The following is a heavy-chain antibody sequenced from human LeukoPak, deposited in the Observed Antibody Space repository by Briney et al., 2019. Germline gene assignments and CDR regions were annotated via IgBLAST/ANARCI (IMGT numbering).Heavy chain of an antibody. Sequence: GESLKISCKGSGYTFTEYWIGWVRQTPGKGLECMGIIYPGDSDTRYSPSFQGQVTISADKSISTAYPQWGSLKASDTAMYYCARRDMATNTPFDYWGQGTLVTVSS. V-gene: IGHV5-51*01. D-gene: IGHD5-24*01. J-gene: IGHJ4*02. CDR1: GYTFTEYW. CDR2: IYPGDSDT. CDR3: ARRDMATNTPFDY.